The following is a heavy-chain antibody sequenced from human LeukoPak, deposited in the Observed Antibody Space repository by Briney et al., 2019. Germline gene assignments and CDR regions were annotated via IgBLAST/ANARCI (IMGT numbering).Heavy chain of an antibody. CDR1: GYTFTGYY. CDR3: ARVGIAVAGDDAFDI. V-gene: IGHV1-2*02. J-gene: IGHJ3*02. CDR2: INPNSGGT. Sequence: ASVKVSCKASGYTFTGYYMHWVRQAPGQGLEWMGWINPNSGGTNYAQKFQGRVTMTRDTSISTAHMELSRLRSDDTAVYYCARVGIAVAGDDAFDIWGQGTMVTVSS. D-gene: IGHD6-19*01.